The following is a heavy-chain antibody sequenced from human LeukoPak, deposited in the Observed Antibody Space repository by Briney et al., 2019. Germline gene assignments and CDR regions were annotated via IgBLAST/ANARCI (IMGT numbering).Heavy chain of an antibody. Sequence: ASVKVSCKVSGYTLTELSMHWVRQAPGKGLEWMGGFDPEDGETIYAQKFQGRVTMTEDTSTDTAYMELSSLRPEDTAVYYCATAGYGRNWFDPWGQGTLVTVSS. CDR3: ATAGYGRNWFDP. V-gene: IGHV1-24*01. CDR1: GYTLTELS. J-gene: IGHJ5*02. D-gene: IGHD6-13*01. CDR2: FDPEDGET.